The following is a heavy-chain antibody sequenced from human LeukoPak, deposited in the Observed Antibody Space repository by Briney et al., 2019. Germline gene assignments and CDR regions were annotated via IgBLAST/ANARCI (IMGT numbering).Heavy chain of an antibody. J-gene: IGHJ3*02. V-gene: IGHV4-61*08. CDR1: GGSVSSAGYH. CDR3: ARGSTLYYDILTGYYTPGPFDI. D-gene: IGHD3-9*01. Sequence: PSETLSLTCTVSGGSVSSAGYHWSWIRQPPGKGLEFIGDIHYSGSTNYNPSLKSRVTISVDTSKNQFSLKLSSVTAADTAVYYCARGSTLYYDILTGYYTPGPFDIWGQGTMFTVSS. CDR2: IHYSGST.